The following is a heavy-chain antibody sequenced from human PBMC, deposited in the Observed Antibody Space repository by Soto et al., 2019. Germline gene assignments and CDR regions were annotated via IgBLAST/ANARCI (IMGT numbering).Heavy chain of an antibody. Sequence: GGSLRLSCAASGFTFEDYAMHWVRQAPGKGLEWVSYISSSSSTIYYADSVKGRFTISRDNAKNSLYLQMNSLRAEDTAVYYCARHPGGYWGQGTLVTVSS. J-gene: IGHJ4*02. V-gene: IGHV3-48*01. CDR1: GFTFEDYA. CDR3: ARHPGGY. CDR2: ISSSSSTI.